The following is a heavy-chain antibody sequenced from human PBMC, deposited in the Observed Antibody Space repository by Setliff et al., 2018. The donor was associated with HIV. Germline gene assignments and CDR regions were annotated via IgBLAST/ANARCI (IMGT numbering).Heavy chain of an antibody. CDR1: GGSISGYY. J-gene: IGHJ4*02. Sequence: PSETMSLTCTVSGGSISGYYWSWIRQPPGKGLEWLGHIYSSGSTNYNPSLKSRVTISVDTSKNQFSLKLYSVTAVDTAVYYCARAYFGSGIYYWGQGTLVTVSS. CDR2: IYSSGST. D-gene: IGHD3-10*01. V-gene: IGHV4-4*09. CDR3: ARAYFGSGIYY.